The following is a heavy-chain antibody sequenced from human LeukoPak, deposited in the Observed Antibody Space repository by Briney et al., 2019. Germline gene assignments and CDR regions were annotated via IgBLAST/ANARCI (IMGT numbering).Heavy chain of an antibody. D-gene: IGHD6-6*01. CDR3: ARHIRGSSSSCFDY. CDR2: IKQDGSEE. CDR1: GFTFSSYW. V-gene: IGHV3-7*05. J-gene: IGHJ4*02. Sequence: GGSLRLSCAASGFTFSSYWMSWVRQAPGKGLEWVAHIKQDGSEEYYVDPVKGRFTISRDNAKNSLYLQMNSLRAEDTAVYYCARHIRGSSSSCFDYWGQGTLVTASS.